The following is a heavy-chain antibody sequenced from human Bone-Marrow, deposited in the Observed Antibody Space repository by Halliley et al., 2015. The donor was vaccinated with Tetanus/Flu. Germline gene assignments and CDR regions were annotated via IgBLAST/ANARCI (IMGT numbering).Heavy chain of an antibody. Sequence: IYNDGSADYADFAKGRFTISRDDSKNTLYLQMNSLRAEDTAIYYCARVKAVAGLDYYYPYGMDVWGQGTTVTVSS. D-gene: IGHD6-19*01. V-gene: IGHV3-53*01. CDR2: IYNDGSA. J-gene: IGHJ6*02. CDR3: ARVKAVAGLDYYYPYGMDV.